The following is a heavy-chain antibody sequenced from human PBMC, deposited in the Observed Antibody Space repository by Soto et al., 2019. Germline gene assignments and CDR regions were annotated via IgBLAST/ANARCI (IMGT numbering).Heavy chain of an antibody. D-gene: IGHD5-18*01. CDR3: ARDYSSYGPFDY. CDR2: ISYDGSDK. V-gene: IGHV3-33*08. Sequence: GGSLRLSCAASGFTFSSYGMHWVRQAPGKGLEWVAVISYDGSDKYYADSVKGRFTISRDNAKNSLYLQMNSLRAEDTAVYYCARDYSSYGPFDYWGQGTLVTVSS. CDR1: GFTFSSYG. J-gene: IGHJ4*02.